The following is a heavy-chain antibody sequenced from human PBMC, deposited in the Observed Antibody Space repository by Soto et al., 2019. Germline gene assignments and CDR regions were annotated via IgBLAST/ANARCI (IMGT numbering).Heavy chain of an antibody. Sequence: ASVKVSCKASGYTFTGYYMHWVRQAPGQGLEWMGWINPNSGGTNYAQKSQGWVTMTRXTXXSXXXMELSRLRSDDTAVYYCAREDLAGIVDYWGQ. CDR3: AREDLAGIVDY. CDR2: INPNSGGT. J-gene: IGHJ4*01. CDR1: GYTFTGYY. V-gene: IGHV1-2*04.